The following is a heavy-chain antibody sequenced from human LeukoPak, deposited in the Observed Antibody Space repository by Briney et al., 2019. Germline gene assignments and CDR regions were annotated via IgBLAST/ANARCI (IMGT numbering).Heavy chain of an antibody. CDR2: IYYSGST. CDR3: ARTPHYYDSSGHFDY. D-gene: IGHD3-22*01. CDR1: RDSISSSSYY. J-gene: IGHJ4*02. V-gene: IGHV4-39*07. Sequence: SETLSLTCTVSRDSISSSSYYWGWIRQPPGKGLEWIGSIYYSGSTYYNPSLKSRVTISVDTSKNQFSLKLSSVTAADTAVYYCARTPHYYDSSGHFDYWGQGTLVTVSS.